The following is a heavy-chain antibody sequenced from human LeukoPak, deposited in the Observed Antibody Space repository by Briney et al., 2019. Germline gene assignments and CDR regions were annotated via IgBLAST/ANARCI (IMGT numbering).Heavy chain of an antibody. CDR1: GFTFSSYS. V-gene: IGHV3-21*01. Sequence: PGGSLRLSCAASGFTFSSYSMNWVRQAPGKGLEWVSSISSSSSYIYYADSVKGRFTISRDNAKNSLYLQMNSLRAEDTAVYYCASVEDGYNSFSFRYWGQGTLVTVSS. CDR3: ASVEDGYNSFSFRY. J-gene: IGHJ4*02. D-gene: IGHD5-24*01. CDR2: ISSSSSYI.